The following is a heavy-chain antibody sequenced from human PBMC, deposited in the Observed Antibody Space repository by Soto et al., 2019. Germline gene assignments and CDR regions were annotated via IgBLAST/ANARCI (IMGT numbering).Heavy chain of an antibody. V-gene: IGHV4-39*01. CDR1: GGSISSSSYY. D-gene: IGHD6-13*01. J-gene: IGHJ6*03. CDR3: ARHSSTRPYISSWYYYYYYMDV. Sequence: SETLSLTCTVSGGSISSSSYYWGWIRQPPGKGLEWIGSIYYSGSTYYNPSLKSRVTISVDTSKNQFSLKLGSVTAADTAVYYCARHSSTRPYISSWYYYYYYMDVWGKGTTVTVSS. CDR2: IYYSGST.